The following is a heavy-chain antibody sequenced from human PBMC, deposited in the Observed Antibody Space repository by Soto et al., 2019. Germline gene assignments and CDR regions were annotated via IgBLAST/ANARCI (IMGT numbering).Heavy chain of an antibody. V-gene: IGHV4-31*03. CDR3: ARGHYYDSSGYFRPNWFDP. D-gene: IGHD3-22*01. Sequence: SETLSLTCTVSGGSISSGGYYWSWIRQHPGKGLEWIGYIYYSGSTYYNPSLKSRVTISVDTSKDQFSLKLSSVTAADTAVYYCARGHYYDSSGYFRPNWFDPWGQGTLVTVSS. CDR2: IYYSGST. J-gene: IGHJ5*02. CDR1: GGSISSGGYY.